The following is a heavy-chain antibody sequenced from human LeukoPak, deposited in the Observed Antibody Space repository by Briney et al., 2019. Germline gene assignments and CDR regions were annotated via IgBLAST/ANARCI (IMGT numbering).Heavy chain of an antibody. Sequence: GGSLRLSCAASGSTFDDYAMHWVRQAPGKGLEWVSGISWNSGSIGYADSVKGRFTISRDNAKNSLYLQMNSLRAEDTALYYCAKDNYYHDAFDIWGQGTMVTVSS. CDR2: ISWNSGSI. D-gene: IGHD3-10*01. CDR1: GSTFDDYA. J-gene: IGHJ3*02. V-gene: IGHV3-9*01. CDR3: AKDNYYHDAFDI.